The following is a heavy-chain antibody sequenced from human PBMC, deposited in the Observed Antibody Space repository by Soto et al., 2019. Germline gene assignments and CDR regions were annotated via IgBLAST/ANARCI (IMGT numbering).Heavy chain of an antibody. Sequence: QVQLVESGRGVVQPGRSLRLSCAASGFTFSSYAMHWVRQAPGKGLEWVAVISYDGSNKYYADSVKGRFTISRDNSKNTLYLQMNSLRAEDTAVYYCARDLTAMATIGYWGQGTLVTVSS. CDR3: ARDLTAMATIGY. CDR1: GFTFSSYA. D-gene: IGHD5-18*01. CDR2: ISYDGSNK. J-gene: IGHJ4*02. V-gene: IGHV3-30-3*01.